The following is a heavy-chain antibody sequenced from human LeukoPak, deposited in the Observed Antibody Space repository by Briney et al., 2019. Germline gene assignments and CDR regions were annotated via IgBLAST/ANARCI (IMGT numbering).Heavy chain of an antibody. Sequence: GGSLRLSCAASGFTYSSYGMHWVRQAPGKGLEWVAFIRYDGSNKFYTDSVKGRFTISRDNSKNTLYLQMNSLRAEDTAVYYCAKDLYGSGSYQIRLFDYWGQGTLVTVSS. D-gene: IGHD3-10*01. CDR1: GFTYSSYG. CDR2: IRYDGSNK. V-gene: IGHV3-30*02. CDR3: AKDLYGSGSYQIRLFDY. J-gene: IGHJ4*02.